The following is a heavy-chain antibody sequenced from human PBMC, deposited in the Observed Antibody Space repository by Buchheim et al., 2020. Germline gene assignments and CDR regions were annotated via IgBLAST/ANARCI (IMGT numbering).Heavy chain of an antibody. CDR2: ISGSGGST. CDR1: GFTFSSYA. J-gene: IGHJ4*02. CDR3: AKLSGWHYDSSGYYEDFDY. Sequence: EVQLLESGGGLVQPGGSLRLSCAASGFTFSSYAMSWVRQAPGKGLGWVSAISGSGGSTYYADSVKGRFTISRDNSKNTLYLQMNSLRAEDTAVYYCAKLSGWHYDSSGYYEDFDYWGQGTL. V-gene: IGHV3-23*01. D-gene: IGHD3-22*01.